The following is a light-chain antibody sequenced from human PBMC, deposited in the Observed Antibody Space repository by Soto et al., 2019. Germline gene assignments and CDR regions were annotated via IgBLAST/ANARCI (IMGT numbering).Light chain of an antibody. Sequence: EIELTQSPSTLSLSPGDRATLSRRASQSVGHMFLAWLQQKPGQAPRLLIFDAYRRATGIPDRFSGSGSGTEFTLTISSLQSADFAVYHCQQYNKWPGTCGQGNKGDIK. CDR1: QSVGHMF. CDR2: DAY. CDR3: QQYNKWPGT. J-gene: IGKJ1*01. V-gene: IGKV3D-15*01.